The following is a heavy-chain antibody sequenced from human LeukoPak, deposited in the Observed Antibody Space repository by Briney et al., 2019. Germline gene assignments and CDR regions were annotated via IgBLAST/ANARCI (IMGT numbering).Heavy chain of an antibody. CDR2: MNPNSGNT. CDR1: GYTFTSYD. J-gene: IGHJ6*02. Sequence: RASVKVSCKASGYTFTSYDINWVRQATGQGLEWMGWMNPNSGNTGYAQKFQGRVTMTRNTPISTAYMELSSLRSEDTAVYYCARISSPNYDILTGYHYYYYGMDVWGQGTTVTVSS. D-gene: IGHD3-9*01. CDR3: ARISSPNYDILTGYHYYYYGMDV. V-gene: IGHV1-8*01.